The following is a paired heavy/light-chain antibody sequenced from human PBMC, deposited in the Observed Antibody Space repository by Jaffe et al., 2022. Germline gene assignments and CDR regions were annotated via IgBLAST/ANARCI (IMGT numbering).Light chain of an antibody. CDR3: LQHNSYPRIT. CDR1: QGIRND. Sequence: DIQMTQSPSSLSASVGDRVTITCRASQGIRNDLGWYQQKPGKAPKRLIYAASSLQSGVPSRFSGSGSGTEFTLTISSLQPEDFATYYCLQHNSYPRITFGGGTKVEIK. J-gene: IGKJ4*01. CDR2: AAS. V-gene: IGKV1-17*01.
Heavy chain of an antibody. CDR3: AIFDGSGSYYNFNWFDP. D-gene: IGHD3-10*01. CDR2: IRYDGSNK. CDR1: GFTFSSYG. V-gene: IGHV3-30*02. Sequence: QVQLVESGGGVVQPGGSLRLSCAASGFTFSSYGMHWVRQAPGKGLEWVAFIRYDGSNKYYADSVKGRFTISRDNSKNTLYLQMNSLRAEDTAVYYCAIFDGSGSYYNFNWFDPWGQGTLVTVSS. J-gene: IGHJ5*02.